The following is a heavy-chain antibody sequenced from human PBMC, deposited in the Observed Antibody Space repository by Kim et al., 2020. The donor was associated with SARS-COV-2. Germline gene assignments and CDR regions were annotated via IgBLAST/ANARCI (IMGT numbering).Heavy chain of an antibody. Sequence: RVTISVDTSKNQFSLKLSSVTAADTAVYYCARDLYCSGGSCYSFRVFDPWGQGTLVTVSS. V-gene: IGHV4-34*01. CDR3: ARDLYCSGGSCYSFRVFDP. J-gene: IGHJ5*02. D-gene: IGHD2-15*01.